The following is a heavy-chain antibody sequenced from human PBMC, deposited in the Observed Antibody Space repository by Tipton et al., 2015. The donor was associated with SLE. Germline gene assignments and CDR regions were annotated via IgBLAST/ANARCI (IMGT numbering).Heavy chain of an antibody. CDR1: GYSFINYW. CDR2: IYPADSDT. J-gene: IGHJ2*01. D-gene: IGHD3-10*01. CDR3: ARVRGGSSRYFDL. Sequence: VQLVQSGAEVKKPGESLKISCKASGYSFINYWIGWVRQMPGKGLEWMGIIYPADSDTSYSPSFQGQVTISVDKSIDTAYLEWSSRKASDTAMYYCARVRGGSSRYFDLWGRGTLVTVSS. V-gene: IGHV5-51*03.